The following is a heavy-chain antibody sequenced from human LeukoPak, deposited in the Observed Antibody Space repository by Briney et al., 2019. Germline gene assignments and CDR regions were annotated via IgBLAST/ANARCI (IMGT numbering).Heavy chain of an antibody. Sequence: PSETLSLTCTVSGGSISSYYWSWIRQPPGKGLEWIGYIYYSGSTNYNPSLKSRVTISVDTSKNQFSLKLSSVTAADTAVYYCARALSGYSSSPYFQHWGQGTLVTVSS. D-gene: IGHD6-13*01. J-gene: IGHJ1*01. CDR3: ARALSGYSSSPYFQH. CDR1: GGSISSYY. V-gene: IGHV4-59*01. CDR2: IYYSGST.